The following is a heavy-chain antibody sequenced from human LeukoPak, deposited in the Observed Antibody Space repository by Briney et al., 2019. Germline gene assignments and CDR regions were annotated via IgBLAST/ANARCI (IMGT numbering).Heavy chain of an antibody. D-gene: IGHD3-3*01. J-gene: IGHJ6*02. CDR1: GGSISSGGYY. CDR2: IYYSGST. CDR3: ARDKLSESITIFGVVIRTYYGMDV. V-gene: IGHV4-31*03. Sequence: SGTLSLTCTVSGGSISSGGYYWSWIRQHPGKGLEWIGYIYYSGSTYYNPSLKSRVTISVDTSKNQFSLKLSSVTAADTAVYYCARDKLSESITIFGVVIRTYYGMDVWGQGTTVTVSS.